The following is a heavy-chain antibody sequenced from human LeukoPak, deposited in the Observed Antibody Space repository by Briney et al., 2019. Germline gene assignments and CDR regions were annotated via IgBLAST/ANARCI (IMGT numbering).Heavy chain of an antibody. CDR3: ATAITMVRGVIQDY. CDR2: VDPEDGET. J-gene: IGHJ4*02. V-gene: IGHV1-69-2*01. Sequence: ASVKVSCKASGYTFTSYDINWVRQATGQGLEWMGLVDPEDGETIYAEKFQGRVTITADTSTDTAYMELSSLRSEDTAVYYCATAITMVRGVIQDYWGQGTLVTVSS. CDR1: GYTFTSYD. D-gene: IGHD3-10*01.